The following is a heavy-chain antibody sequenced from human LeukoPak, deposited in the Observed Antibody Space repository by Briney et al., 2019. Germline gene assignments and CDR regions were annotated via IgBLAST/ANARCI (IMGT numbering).Heavy chain of an antibody. V-gene: IGHV3-30*02. Sequence: GGSLRLSCAASGFTFSSYGMHWVRQAPGKGLEWVAFIRYDGSNKYYADSVKGRFTISRDNSENTLYLQMNSLRAEDTAVYYCAKTGITIFGVVLDYWGQGTLVTVSS. J-gene: IGHJ4*02. D-gene: IGHD3-3*01. CDR3: AKTGITIFGVVLDY. CDR2: IRYDGSNK. CDR1: GFTFSSYG.